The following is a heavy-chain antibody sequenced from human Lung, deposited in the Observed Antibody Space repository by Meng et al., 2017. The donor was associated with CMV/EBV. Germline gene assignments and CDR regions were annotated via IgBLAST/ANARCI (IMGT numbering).Heavy chain of an antibody. CDR3: ARYSSGWKQGEIN. V-gene: IGHV4-39*01. CDR1: GGSISSSSYY. CDR2: IYYSGST. D-gene: IGHD6-19*01. J-gene: IGHJ4*02. Sequence: LXCTVSGGSISSSSYYWGWIRQPPGKGLEWIGSIYYSGSTYYNPSLKSRVTISVDTSKNQFSLKLSSVTAADTAVYYCARYSSGWKQGEINWGQGXLVTVSS.